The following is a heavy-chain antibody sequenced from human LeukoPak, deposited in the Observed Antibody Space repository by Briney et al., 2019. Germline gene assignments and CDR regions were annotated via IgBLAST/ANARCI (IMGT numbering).Heavy chain of an antibody. Sequence: GGTLRLSCAASGFTVSSNYMSWVRQAPGKGLEWVSVIYDNGDAYSADSVKGRFTISRHNSKNTLYLQMNSLRPEDTAVYYCAGGSRRDGYDYWGQGTLVTVSS. D-gene: IGHD5-24*01. CDR1: GFTVSSNY. J-gene: IGHJ4*02. CDR3: AGGSRRDGYDY. CDR2: IYDNGDA. V-gene: IGHV3-53*04.